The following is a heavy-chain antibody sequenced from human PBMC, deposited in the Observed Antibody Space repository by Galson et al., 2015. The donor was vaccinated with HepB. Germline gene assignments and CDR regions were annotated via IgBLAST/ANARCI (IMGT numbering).Heavy chain of an antibody. Sequence: SLRLSCAASGFTFSSYSMNWVRQAPGKGLEWVSYISSSSSTIYYADSVKGRFTISRDNAKNSLCLQMNSLRDEDTAVYYCARDLNWNDADYWGQGTLVTVSS. V-gene: IGHV3-48*02. CDR2: ISSSSSTI. CDR3: ARDLNWNDADY. D-gene: IGHD1-1*01. CDR1: GFTFSSYS. J-gene: IGHJ4*02.